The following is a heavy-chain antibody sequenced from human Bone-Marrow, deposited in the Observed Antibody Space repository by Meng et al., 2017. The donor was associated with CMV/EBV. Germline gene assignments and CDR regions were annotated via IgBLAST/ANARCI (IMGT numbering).Heavy chain of an antibody. D-gene: IGHD1-26*01. V-gene: IGHV3-30*04. CDR1: GFTFSSYA. Sequence: LSLTCAASGFTFSSYAMHWVRQAPGKGLEWVAVISYDGSNKYYADSVKGRFTISRDNPKNTLYLQMNSLRAEDTAVYYCAKGDTSSPLQHWGQGTLVTVSS. J-gene: IGHJ4*02. CDR2: ISYDGSNK. CDR3: AKGDTSSPLQH.